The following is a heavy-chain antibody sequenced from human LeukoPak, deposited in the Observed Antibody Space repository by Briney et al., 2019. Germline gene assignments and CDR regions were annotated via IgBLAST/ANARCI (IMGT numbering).Heavy chain of an antibody. CDR1: GGSISSGGYY. J-gene: IGHJ3*02. CDR3: ARDSGQLDAFDI. CDR2: IYYSGST. D-gene: IGHD6-13*01. V-gene: IGHV4-31*03. Sequence: SETLSPTCTVSGGSISSGGYYWSRIRQHPGKGLEWIGYIYYSGSTYYNPSLKSRVTISVDTSKNQFSLKLSSVTAADTAVYYCARDSGQLDAFDIWGQGTMVTVSS.